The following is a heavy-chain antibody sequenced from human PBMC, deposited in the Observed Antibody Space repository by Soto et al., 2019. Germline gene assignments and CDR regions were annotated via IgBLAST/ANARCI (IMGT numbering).Heavy chain of an antibody. J-gene: IGHJ4*02. CDR3: ATMGATAGSYYFEY. D-gene: IGHD1-26*01. CDR1: GGSISSGGYS. CDR2: ISYTGSA. V-gene: IGHV4-30-2*05. Sequence: TLSLTCAVSGGSISSGGYSWSWIRQPPGKGLEWIGFISYTGSAYYNPSLKSRAAISVDTSKNQFSLKLTSVTAADAAVYYCATMGATAGSYYFEYWGQGALVTVSS.